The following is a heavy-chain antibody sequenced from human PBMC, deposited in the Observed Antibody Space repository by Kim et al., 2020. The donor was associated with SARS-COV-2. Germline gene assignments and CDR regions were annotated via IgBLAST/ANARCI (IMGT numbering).Heavy chain of an antibody. Sequence: KGRFTISSDNSKNTRYLQMNSLRAEDTAVYYCARVSVVAATDYYYYGMDVWGQGTTVTVSS. D-gene: IGHD2-15*01. V-gene: IGHV3-30*01. CDR3: ARVSVVAATDYYYYGMDV. J-gene: IGHJ6*02.